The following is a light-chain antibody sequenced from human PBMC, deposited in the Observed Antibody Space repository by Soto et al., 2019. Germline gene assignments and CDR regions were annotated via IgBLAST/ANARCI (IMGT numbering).Light chain of an antibody. CDR2: AAS. J-gene: IGKJ4*01. CDR1: QGISNY. Sequence: DIQMTQSPSSLSASVGDRVTITCRASQGISNYVAWYQQKSGTVPKVLIYAASTLQSGVPSRFSGSGSGTDFTLTISSLQPEDVATYYCQKYNSAPPLTFGGGTKVEI. CDR3: QKYNSAPPLT. V-gene: IGKV1-27*01.